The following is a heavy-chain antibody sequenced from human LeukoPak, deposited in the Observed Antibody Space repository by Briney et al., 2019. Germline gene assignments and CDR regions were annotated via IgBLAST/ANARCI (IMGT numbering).Heavy chain of an antibody. J-gene: IGHJ5*02. CDR1: GGSVTSGIYH. D-gene: IGHD4-23*01. CDR3: ARERSSSGGHNWFDP. Sequence: PSETLSLTCSVSGGSVTSGIYHWGWIRQSPGKGLEWIGSIYYTGVTSTDPFLRSRMSISVDTSKNQFSLNLTSVTAADAAVYYCARERSSSGGHNWFDPWGQGTLVTVSS. V-gene: IGHV4-39*07. CDR2: IYYTGVT.